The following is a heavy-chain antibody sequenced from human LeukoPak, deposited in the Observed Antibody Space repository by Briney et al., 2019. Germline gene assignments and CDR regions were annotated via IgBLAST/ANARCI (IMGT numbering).Heavy chain of an antibody. CDR2: ISDDGSNK. V-gene: IGHV3-30*18. D-gene: IGHD6-19*01. CDR1: GFTFSNYA. Sequence: PGRSLRLSCAASGFTFSNYAMHWVRQAPGKGLEWVAVISDDGSNKHYGDSVKGRFTISRDNSKNTVYLQMNSLRAEDTAVYYCAKDRYSSGWYSDFDYWGQGTLVTVSS. J-gene: IGHJ4*02. CDR3: AKDRYSSGWYSDFDY.